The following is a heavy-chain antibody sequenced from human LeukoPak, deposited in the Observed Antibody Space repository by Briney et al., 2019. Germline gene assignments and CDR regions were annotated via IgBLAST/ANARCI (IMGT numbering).Heavy chain of an antibody. Sequence: GASVKVSCTASGGTFSSYAISWVRQAPGQGLEWMGGIIPIFGTANYAQKFQGRVTITADESTSTAYMELSSLRSEDTAVYYCARGLSGDYETPYYVYWGQGTLVTVSS. CDR1: GGTFSSYA. V-gene: IGHV1-69*13. CDR3: ARGLSGDYETPYYVY. CDR2: IIPIFGTA. J-gene: IGHJ4*02. D-gene: IGHD4-17*01.